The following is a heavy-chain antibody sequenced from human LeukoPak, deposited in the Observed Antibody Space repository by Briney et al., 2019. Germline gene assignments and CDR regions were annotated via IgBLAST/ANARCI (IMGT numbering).Heavy chain of an antibody. D-gene: IGHD3-9*01. CDR3: ARGIPTYYDILTGYTP. V-gene: IGHV3-53*01. Sequence: GGSLRLSCAASGFTVSSNYMSWVRQAPGKGLEWVSVIYSGGSTYYADSVKGRFTISRDNSKNTLYLQMNSLRAEDTAVYYCARGIPTYYDILTGYTPWGQGTLVTVSS. J-gene: IGHJ5*02. CDR1: GFTVSSNY. CDR2: IYSGGST.